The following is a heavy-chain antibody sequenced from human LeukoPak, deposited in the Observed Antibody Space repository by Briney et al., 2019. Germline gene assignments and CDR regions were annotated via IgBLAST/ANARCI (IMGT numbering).Heavy chain of an antibody. D-gene: IGHD2-8*01. CDR3: ARLFLMGSTPHYFDY. J-gene: IGHJ4*02. V-gene: IGHV4-38-2*01. Sequence: SETLSLTCGVAGYSISSDYYWGWIRQPPGKGPEWIGNIYHSGSTYYNPSLESRVTISIDTSKNQFTLKLSSVTAADTAVYYCARLFLMGSTPHYFDYWGQGTLVTVSS. CDR2: IYHSGST. CDR1: GYSISSDYY.